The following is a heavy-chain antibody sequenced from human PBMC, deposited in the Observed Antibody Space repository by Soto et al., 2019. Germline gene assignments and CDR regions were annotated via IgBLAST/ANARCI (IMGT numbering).Heavy chain of an antibody. CDR3: ARQPRYGDYSNWRFDL. CDR2: IYYSGST. V-gene: IGHV4-39*01. CDR1: GGSISSSSYY. J-gene: IGHJ5*02. Sequence: SETLSLTCTVSGGSISSSSYYWGWIRQPPGKGLEWIGSIYYSGSTYYNPSLKSRVTISVDTSKNQFSLKLSSVTAADTAVYYCARQPRYGDYSNWRFDLWGKGTLVTVAS. D-gene: IGHD4-17*01.